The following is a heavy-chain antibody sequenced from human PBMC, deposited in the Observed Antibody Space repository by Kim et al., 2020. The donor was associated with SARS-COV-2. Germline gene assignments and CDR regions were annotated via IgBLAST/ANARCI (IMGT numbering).Heavy chain of an antibody. CDR1: GGSISNYY. D-gene: IGHD3-16*02. J-gene: IGHJ5*02. Sequence: SETLSLTCTVSGGSISNYYWSWIRQPAGKGLEWIGRIYTSGSTNYNPSLKSRVTMSVDTSKNQFSLKLSSVTAADTAVYYCARDVMITFGGVIVTYWFDPWGQGTLVTVSS. CDR3: ARDVMITFGGVIVTYWFDP. CDR2: IYTSGST. V-gene: IGHV4-4*07.